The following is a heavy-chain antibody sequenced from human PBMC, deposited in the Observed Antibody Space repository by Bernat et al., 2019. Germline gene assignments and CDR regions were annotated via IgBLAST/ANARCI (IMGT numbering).Heavy chain of an antibody. V-gene: IGHV3-23*01. CDR1: GFTFSSYA. CDR3: AAPPGYYYFFDY. D-gene: IGHD1-26*01. J-gene: IGHJ4*02. CDR2: ISCSGGST. Sequence: EVQLLESGGGLVQPGGSLRLSCAASGFTFSSYAMRWVRQAPGKGLEWGSAISCSGGSTYYADSVKGRFTISRDNSKNTLYLQMNSLRAEDTAVYYCAAPPGYYYFFDYWGQGTLVTVSS.